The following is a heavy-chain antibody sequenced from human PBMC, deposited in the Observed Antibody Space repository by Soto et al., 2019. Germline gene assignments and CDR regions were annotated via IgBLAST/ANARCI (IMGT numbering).Heavy chain of an antibody. CDR1: GYPFTNYG. CDR2: VNVYNGNR. Sequence: QVQLVQSEGEVKKPGASVKVSCKASGYPFTNYGVSWLRQAPGQGLEWMGWVNVYNGNRKYARKFQGRFAMTTDTSTSTAYMELRSLRSDDTAVYYCAREECSRDRCFPGEIWGQGTMVTVSS. CDR3: AREECSRDRCFPGEI. D-gene: IGHD2-2*01. J-gene: IGHJ3*02. V-gene: IGHV1-18*01.